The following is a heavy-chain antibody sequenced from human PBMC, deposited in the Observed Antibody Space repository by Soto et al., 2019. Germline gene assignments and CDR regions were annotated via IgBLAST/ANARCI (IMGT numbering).Heavy chain of an antibody. CDR1: GGSISSSSYY. CDR3: ARHQPSTVNDAFDI. J-gene: IGHJ3*02. Sequence: QLQLQESGPGLVKPSETLSLTCTVSGGSISSSSYYWGWIRQPPGKGLEWIGSIYYSGSTYYNPSLKSRVTISVDTSKNQFSLKLSSVTAADTAVYYCARHQPSTVNDAFDIWGQGTMVTDSS. CDR2: IYYSGST. D-gene: IGHD4-17*01. V-gene: IGHV4-39*01.